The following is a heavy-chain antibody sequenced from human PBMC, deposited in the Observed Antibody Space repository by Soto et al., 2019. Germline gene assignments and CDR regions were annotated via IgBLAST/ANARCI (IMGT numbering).Heavy chain of an antibody. V-gene: IGHV1-69*13. D-gene: IGHD6-19*01. CDR2: IIPIFGTA. J-gene: IGHJ5*02. CDR1: GGTFSSYA. CDR3: ASVVVAGTKSDSSHP. Sequence: SVKVSCKASGGTFSSYAISWVRQAPGQGLEWMGGIIPIFGTANYAQKFQGRVTITADESTSTAYMELSSLRSEDTAVYYCASVVVAGTKSDSSHPWCPGPLVTLSS.